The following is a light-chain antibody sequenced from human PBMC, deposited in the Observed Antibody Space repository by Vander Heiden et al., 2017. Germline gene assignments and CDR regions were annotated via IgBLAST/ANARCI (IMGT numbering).Light chain of an antibody. CDR3: SSYTSSSTLV. J-gene: IGLJ2*01. V-gene: IGLV2-14*01. CDR2: DVS. CDR1: RSDVGSHNY. Sequence: QSALTQPASVSGSPGQSITISCTGTRSDVGSHNYVSWYQQHPGKAPKLMIYDVSNRPSGASNRFSGSKSGNTASLTISGLQAEDEADYYCSSYTSSSTLVFGGGTKLTVL.